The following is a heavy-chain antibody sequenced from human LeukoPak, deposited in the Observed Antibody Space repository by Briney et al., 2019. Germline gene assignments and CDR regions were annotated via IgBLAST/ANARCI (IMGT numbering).Heavy chain of an antibody. CDR1: GYTFTGYY. V-gene: IGHV1-2*02. D-gene: IGHD5-24*01. Sequence: ASVKVSCKASGYTFTGYYMHWVRQAPGQGLEWMGWINPNSGGTNCAQKFQGRVTMTRDTSISTAYMELSSLRSEDTAVYYCARDMGGYNSFSVYWGQGTLVTVSS. CDR2: INPNSGGT. CDR3: ARDMGGYNSFSVY. J-gene: IGHJ4*02.